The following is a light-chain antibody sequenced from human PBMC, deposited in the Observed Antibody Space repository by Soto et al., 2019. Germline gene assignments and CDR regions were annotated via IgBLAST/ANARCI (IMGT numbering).Light chain of an antibody. Sequence: QSVLTQPPSVSGAPGQRITISCTGGSSNLGADFDVHWYRQLPGTAPTLLIYKNDDRPSGVPDRFSGSKSGTSASLAISGLQPEDEGVYYCPSYDSRLSVVLFGGGTKVTVL. V-gene: IGLV1-40*01. CDR2: KND. J-gene: IGLJ2*01. CDR1: SSNLGADFD. CDR3: PSYDSRLSVVL.